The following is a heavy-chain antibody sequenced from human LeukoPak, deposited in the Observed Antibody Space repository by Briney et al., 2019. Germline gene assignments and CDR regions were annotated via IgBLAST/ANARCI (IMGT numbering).Heavy chain of an antibody. D-gene: IGHD2-15*01. CDR2: ISSSGSTI. V-gene: IGHV3-48*03. CDR3: ARDLGYCSGDVCYPACFDP. Sequence: PGGSLRLSCAASGFTFSSYEMNWVRQAPGKGLEWVSYISSSGSTIYYADSVKGRFTISRDNAKNSLYLQMNNLRAEDTAVYYCARDLGYCSGDVCYPACFDPWGQGTLVTVSS. CDR1: GFTFSSYE. J-gene: IGHJ5*02.